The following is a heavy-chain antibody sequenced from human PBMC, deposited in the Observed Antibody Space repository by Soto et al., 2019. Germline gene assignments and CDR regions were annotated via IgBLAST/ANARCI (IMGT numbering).Heavy chain of an antibody. J-gene: IGHJ6*02. CDR1: GFTFSSYG. Sequence: GGSLRLSCAASGFTFSSYGMHWVRQAPGKGLEWVAVISYDGSNKYYADSVKGRFTISRDNSKNTLYLQMNSLRAEDTAVYYCAKVLCSGGSCYYYYYGMDVWGQGTTVTVSS. V-gene: IGHV3-30*18. D-gene: IGHD2-15*01. CDR2: ISYDGSNK. CDR3: AKVLCSGGSCYYYYYGMDV.